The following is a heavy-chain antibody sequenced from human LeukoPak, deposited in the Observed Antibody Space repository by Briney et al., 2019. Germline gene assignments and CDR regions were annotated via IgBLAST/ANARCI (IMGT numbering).Heavy chain of an antibody. J-gene: IGHJ4*02. CDR3: AGVPSYCSGTNCYFDS. Sequence: ASVKVSCKASGYTFSSHYLHWVRQAPGQGLEWMGMMNPRGGSTNYAQKFQGRVTMTRDTSTSTVYMELSSLRSEDTAIYYCAGVPSYCSGTNCYFDSWGQGTLVTVSS. D-gene: IGHD2-2*01. CDR2: MNPRGGST. CDR1: GYTFSSHY. V-gene: IGHV1-46*01.